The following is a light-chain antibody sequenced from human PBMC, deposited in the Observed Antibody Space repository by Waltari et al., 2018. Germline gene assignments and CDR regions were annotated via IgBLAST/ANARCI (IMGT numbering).Light chain of an antibody. J-gene: IGKJ2*01. CDR1: QSIKSW. CDR2: AGT. Sequence: DIQMTQSPSTLSASVGDRVTITCRASQSIKSWLAWYQQKPGKAPKLLIYAGTSLDSGVPSRFSGSESGTEFTLTVSSLQPDDFATYYCQQYHKYPYTFGQGTKLEIK. CDR3: QQYHKYPYT. V-gene: IGKV1-5*01.